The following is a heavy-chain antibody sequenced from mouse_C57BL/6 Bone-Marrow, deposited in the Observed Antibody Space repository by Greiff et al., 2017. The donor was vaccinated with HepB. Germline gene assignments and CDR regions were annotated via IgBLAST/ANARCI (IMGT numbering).Heavy chain of an antibody. J-gene: IGHJ4*01. D-gene: IGHD2-2*01. CDR3: TRLRGYDEGYAMDY. CDR2: IDPETGGT. Sequence: QVQLQQSGAELVRPGASVTLSCKASGYTFTDYEMHWVKQTPVHGLEWIGAIDPETGGTAYNQKFKGKAILTADKSSSTAYMELRSLTSEDSAVYYCTRLRGYDEGYAMDYWGQGTSVTVSS. CDR1: GYTFTDYE. V-gene: IGHV1-15*01.